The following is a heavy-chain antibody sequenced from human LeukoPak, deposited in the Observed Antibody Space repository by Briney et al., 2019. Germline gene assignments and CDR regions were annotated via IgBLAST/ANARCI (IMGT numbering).Heavy chain of an antibody. D-gene: IGHD3-22*01. V-gene: IGHV3-23*01. J-gene: IGHJ4*02. Sequence: GGSLRLSCTASGFTFNNYAMTWVRQAPGKGLEWVSAITGSGAYTNYADSVKGRFTISRDNSKNTIYLQMNSLRAEDTAIYYCAKRSSTSSGYFDFWGRGTLVTVSS. CDR2: ITGSGAYT. CDR3: AKRSSTSSGYFDF. CDR1: GFTFNNYA.